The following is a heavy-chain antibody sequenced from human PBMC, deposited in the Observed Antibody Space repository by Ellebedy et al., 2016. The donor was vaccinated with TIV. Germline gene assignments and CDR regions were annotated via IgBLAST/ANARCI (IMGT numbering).Heavy chain of an antibody. CDR1: GFTFRSNG. V-gene: IGHV3-33*08. CDR3: ARDLPRYYYDSSGFDY. Sequence: GESLKIPCAASGFTFRSNGMPWVRQAPGKGLAWVAVIWYDGSNKYYADSVKSRFTISRDNSKNTLYLQMNSLRAEDTAVYYCARDLPRYYYDSSGFDYWGQGTLVTVSS. D-gene: IGHD3-22*01. CDR2: IWYDGSNK. J-gene: IGHJ4*02.